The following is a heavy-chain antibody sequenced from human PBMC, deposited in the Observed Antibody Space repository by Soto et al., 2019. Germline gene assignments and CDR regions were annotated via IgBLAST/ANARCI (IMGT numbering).Heavy chain of an antibody. CDR3: ARVDYYDPYGMDV. CDR1: GGTFSSYT. J-gene: IGHJ6*01. Sequence: QVQLVQSGAEVKKPGSSVKVSCKASGGTFSSYTISWLRQAPGQGLEWRGRIIPILGIANYAQKFQGRATITADNSTSTAYMGLSSLGSDDTAVYYCARVDYYDPYGMDVWSQGTTVTVSS. V-gene: IGHV1-69*02. CDR2: IIPILGIA.